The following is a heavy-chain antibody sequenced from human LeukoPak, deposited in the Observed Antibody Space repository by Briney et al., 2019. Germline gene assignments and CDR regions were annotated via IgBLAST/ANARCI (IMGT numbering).Heavy chain of an antibody. Sequence: GGSLRLSCAASGFTFSSYEMNWVRQAPGRGLEWVAVISYDGSNTYYADSVKGRFTISRDNAENTLFLQMNSLRAEDTAVYYCAKKLYDTYNSAIDYWGQGTLVTVSS. J-gene: IGHJ4*02. D-gene: IGHD3-22*01. CDR2: ISYDGSNT. CDR3: AKKLYDTYNSAIDY. CDR1: GFTFSSYE. V-gene: IGHV3-30*18.